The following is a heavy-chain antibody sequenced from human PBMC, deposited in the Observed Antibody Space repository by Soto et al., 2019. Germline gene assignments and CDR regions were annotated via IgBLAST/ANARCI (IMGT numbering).Heavy chain of an antibody. V-gene: IGHV4-31*03. CDR3: AREAVRGKDSEAFDI. CDR2: IYYTGTT. D-gene: IGHD2-21*01. Sequence: SSETLSLTCSVSGGSINTGGCYWSWIRHHPVKGLEWIGYIYYTGTTSYNPSLESRLTVSLDTSKNHFSLKLTSVTAADTAVYYCAREAVRGKDSEAFDIWGHGTLVTVSS. CDR1: GGSINTGGCY. J-gene: IGHJ3*02.